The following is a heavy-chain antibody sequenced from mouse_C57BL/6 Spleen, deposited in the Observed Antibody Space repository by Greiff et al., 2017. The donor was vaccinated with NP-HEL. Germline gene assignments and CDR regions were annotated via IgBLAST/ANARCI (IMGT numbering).Heavy chain of an antibody. J-gene: IGHJ4*01. CDR3: ARSEEYDYLGD. D-gene: IGHD2-4*01. Sequence: QVTLKVSGPGILQSSQTLSLTCSFSGFSLSTSGMGVSWIRQPSGQGLEWLAHPSWDDDKRYKPSLKSRLTNSKDTSRNQLFLKITSVDTADNYTDYCARSEEYDYLGDWGQGTSVTVAS. CDR1: GFSLSTSGMG. CDR2: PSWDDDK. V-gene: IGHV8-12*01.